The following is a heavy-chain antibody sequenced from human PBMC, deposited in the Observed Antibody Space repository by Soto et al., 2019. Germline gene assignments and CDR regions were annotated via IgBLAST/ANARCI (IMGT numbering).Heavy chain of an antibody. CDR1: GGSIGTYY. Sequence: SETLSLTCTVSGGSIGTYYWTWVRQPPGKRLEWIGCIDYSGSTSYNPSLKSRLTISIDTSKNQFSLNVNSVAAADTAVYYCARVRPSSGRMDAADIWGQGTMVTVSS. J-gene: IGHJ3*02. CDR3: ARVRPSSGRMDAADI. V-gene: IGHV4-59*01. CDR2: IDYSGST. D-gene: IGHD1-26*01.